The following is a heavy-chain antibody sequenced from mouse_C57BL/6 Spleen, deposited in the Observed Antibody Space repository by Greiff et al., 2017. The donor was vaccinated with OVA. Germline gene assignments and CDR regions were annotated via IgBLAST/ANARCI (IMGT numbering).Heavy chain of an antibody. Sequence: QVQLQQSGAELVRPGSSVKLSCKASGYTFTSYWMHWVKQRPIQGLEWIGNIDPSDSETHYNQKFKDKATLTVDKSSSTAYMQLSSLTSEDSAVYYCAREGKTNWVYYFDYWGQGTTLTVSS. CDR3: AREGKTNWVYYFDY. J-gene: IGHJ2*01. D-gene: IGHD4-1*01. V-gene: IGHV1-52*01. CDR2: IDPSDSET. CDR1: GYTFTSYW.